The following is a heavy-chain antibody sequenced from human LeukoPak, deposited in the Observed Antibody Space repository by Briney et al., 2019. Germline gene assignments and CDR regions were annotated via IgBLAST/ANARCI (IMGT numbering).Heavy chain of an antibody. D-gene: IGHD3-22*01. Sequence: ASVKVSCKTSGYTFTDYFIHWLRQAPGQGFEWIGWSDPNTGDTKYEHFQGRVTMTRDTSITTAYMELTRLRSDDTAEYYCARGNYYDNNGYSPELRYWGQGTLVTVSS. CDR1: GYTFTDYF. V-gene: IGHV1-2*02. CDR2: SDPNTGDT. CDR3: ARGNYYDNNGYSPELRY. J-gene: IGHJ4*02.